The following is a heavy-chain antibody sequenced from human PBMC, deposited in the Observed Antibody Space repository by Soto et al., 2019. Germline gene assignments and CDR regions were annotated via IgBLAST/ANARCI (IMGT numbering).Heavy chain of an antibody. CDR1: GFSLRTSGVG. Sequence: SGPTLVNPTQTLTLTCTFSGFSLRTSGVGVGWIRQPPGKALEWLALIYWDDDKRYSPSLKSRLTITKDTSKNQVVLTMTNMDPVDTATYYCAHTLQQPVPYYYYMDVWGKGTTVTVSS. CDR3: AHTLQQPVPYYYYMDV. D-gene: IGHD6-13*01. CDR2: IYWDDDK. J-gene: IGHJ6*03. V-gene: IGHV2-5*02.